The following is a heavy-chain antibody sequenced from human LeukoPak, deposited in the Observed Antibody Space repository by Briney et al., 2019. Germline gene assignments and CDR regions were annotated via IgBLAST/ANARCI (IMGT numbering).Heavy chain of an antibody. Sequence: SETLSLTCTVSGGSISSGSYYWSWIRQPAGKGLEWIGRIYTSGSTNYNPSLKSRVTISVDTSKNQFSLKLSSVTAADTAVYYCARLSREGDFDYWGQGTLVTVSS. D-gene: IGHD5/OR15-5a*01. CDR2: IYTSGST. CDR1: GGSISSGSYY. J-gene: IGHJ4*02. CDR3: ARLSREGDFDY. V-gene: IGHV4-61*02.